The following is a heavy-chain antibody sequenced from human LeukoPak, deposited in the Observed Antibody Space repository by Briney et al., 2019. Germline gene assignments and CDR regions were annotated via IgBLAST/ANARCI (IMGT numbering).Heavy chain of an antibody. CDR2: ISSSSSYI. Sequence: GGSLRLSCAAAGFSVRNYYMSWVRQAPGKGLEWVSSISSSSSYIYYADSVKGRFTISRDNAKNSLYLQMNSLRAEDTAVYYCARAGYCSSTSCPGGDYWGQGTLVTVSS. CDR1: GFSVRNYY. CDR3: ARAGYCSSTSCPGGDY. V-gene: IGHV3-21*01. D-gene: IGHD2-2*01. J-gene: IGHJ4*02.